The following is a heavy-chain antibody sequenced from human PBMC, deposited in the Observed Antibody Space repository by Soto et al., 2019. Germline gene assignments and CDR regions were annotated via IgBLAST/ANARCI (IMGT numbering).Heavy chain of an antibody. CDR1: GGSISSNY. CDR3: ARYRREAVAGYTLDN. D-gene: IGHD6-13*01. CDR2: VYNSGST. V-gene: IGHV4-59*01. J-gene: IGHJ4*02. Sequence: PSETLSLTCTVSGGSISSNYWTWIRQPPGKGLEWIGYVYNSGSTNYNPSLKSRVTVSEDTSKSQFSLKVNSMTAADTAVYYCARYRREAVAGYTLDNWGQGILVTVSS.